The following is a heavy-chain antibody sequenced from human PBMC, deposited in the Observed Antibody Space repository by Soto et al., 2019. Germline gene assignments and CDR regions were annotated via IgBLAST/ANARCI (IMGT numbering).Heavy chain of an antibody. CDR1: GYTFTSYD. Sequence: QVQLVQSGAEVKKPGASVKVSCKASGYTFTSYDIIWVRQATGQGLEWMGWMNPSTGNTDSAEKFQGSHTMTRNTSISTVYMELSSLSFEDTAVYYCARGRIIVAGGFDPWGQGTLVTVSS. J-gene: IGHJ5*02. CDR2: MNPSTGNT. V-gene: IGHV1-8*01. D-gene: IGHD6-19*01. CDR3: ARGRIIVAGGFDP.